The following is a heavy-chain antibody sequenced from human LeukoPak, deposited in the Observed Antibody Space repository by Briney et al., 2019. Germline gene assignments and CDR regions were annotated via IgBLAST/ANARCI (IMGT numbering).Heavy chain of an antibody. CDR3: ARDYSSVPEY. J-gene: IGHJ4*02. Sequence: GGSLRLSCAASGFPFSGYWMYWLRQAPGKGMVWVSRIKPDGSYTSYADFVEGRFTTSRDNAKNTLYLQLSSLRAEDTAAYYCARDYSSVPEYWGQGTLVTVSS. D-gene: IGHD6-19*01. CDR2: IKPDGSYT. V-gene: IGHV3-74*01. CDR1: GFPFSGYW.